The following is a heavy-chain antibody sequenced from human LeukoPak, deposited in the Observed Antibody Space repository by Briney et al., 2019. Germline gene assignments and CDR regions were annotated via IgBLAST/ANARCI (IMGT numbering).Heavy chain of an antibody. CDR2: IYPGDSET. V-gene: IGHV5-51*01. CDR3: ARQPITASFDS. CDR1: GDTFSTFW. Sequence: GESLKISCKGSGDTFSTFWIGWVRQMPGKGLEWMGIIYPGDSETRYSPSFQGQVTISADKSTNTAYLQWSSLKASDTAMYYCARQPITASFDSWGQGTLVTVSS. J-gene: IGHJ4*02. D-gene: IGHD6-13*01.